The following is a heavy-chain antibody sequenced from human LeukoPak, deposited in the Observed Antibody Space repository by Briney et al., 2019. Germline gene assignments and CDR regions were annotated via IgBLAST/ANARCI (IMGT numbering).Heavy chain of an antibody. CDR3: TTSGRRYSTSDY. CDR1: GFTFSNAW. Sequence: GGSLRLSCAVSGFTFSNAWMSWVRHAPGKGLEWVGRIKSNNNGGTADTAAPVKGRFTISRDDSKNTLYLQMNSLRTEDTAVYYCTTSGRRYSTSDYWGQGTLVTVSS. J-gene: IGHJ4*02. D-gene: IGHD5-12*01. V-gene: IGHV3-15*01. CDR2: IKSNNNGGTA.